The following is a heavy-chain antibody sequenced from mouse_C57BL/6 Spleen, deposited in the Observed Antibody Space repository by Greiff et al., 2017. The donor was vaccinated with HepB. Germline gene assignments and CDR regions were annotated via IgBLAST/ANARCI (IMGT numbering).Heavy chain of an antibody. CDR2: IYPRSGNT. D-gene: IGHD1-1*01. V-gene: IGHV1-81*01. Sequence: VQLQQSGAELARPGASVKLSCKASGYTFTSYGISWVKQRTGQGLEWIGEIYPRSGNTYYNEKFKGKATLTADKSSSTAYMELRSLTSEDSAVYFCARVTTVVGWYFDVWGTGTTVTVSS. J-gene: IGHJ1*03. CDR1: GYTFTSYG. CDR3: ARVTTVVGWYFDV.